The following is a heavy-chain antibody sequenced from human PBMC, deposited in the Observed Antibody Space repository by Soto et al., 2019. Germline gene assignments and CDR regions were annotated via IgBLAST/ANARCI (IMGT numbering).Heavy chain of an antibody. J-gene: IGHJ6*02. D-gene: IGHD3-10*01. CDR1: GFTFSSYG. CDR2: IWYDGSNK. CDR3: ARDRGITMVRGVIITYYYYGMDV. V-gene: IGHV3-33*01. Sequence: PGGSLRLSCAASGFTFSSYGMHWVRQAPGKGLEWVAVIWYDGSNKHYADSVKGRFTISRDNSKNTLYLQMNSLRAEDTAVYYCARDRGITMVRGVIITYYYYGMDVWGQGTTVTVSS.